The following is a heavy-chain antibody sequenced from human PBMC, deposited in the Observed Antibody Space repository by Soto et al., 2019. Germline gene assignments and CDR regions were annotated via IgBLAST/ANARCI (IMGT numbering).Heavy chain of an antibody. CDR3: AGGGVRGVITRTRDYYGMDV. D-gene: IGHD3-10*01. V-gene: IGHV5-51*01. CDR2: IYPGDSDT. J-gene: IGHJ6*02. Sequence: GESLEISCKGSGYSFNSHWIGWVRQMPGKGLEWMGIIYPGDSDTRYSPSFQGQVTISADKSTNTAYLEWSSLKSSDTAMYYCAGGGVRGVITRTRDYYGMDVWGQGTTVTVSS. CDR1: GYSFNSHW.